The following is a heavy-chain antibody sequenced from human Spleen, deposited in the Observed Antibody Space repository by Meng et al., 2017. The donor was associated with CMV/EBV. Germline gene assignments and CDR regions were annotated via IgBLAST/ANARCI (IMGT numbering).Heavy chain of an antibody. D-gene: IGHD6-13*01. CDR2: IRYDGSNK. J-gene: IGHJ4*02. V-gene: IGHV3-30*02. CDR3: ASSIAAAAYFDY. Sequence: LSLTCAASGFTFSSYGMHWVRQAPGKGLEWVAFIRYDGSNKYYADSVKGRFTISRDNSKNTLYLQMNSLRAEDTAVYYCASSIAAAAYFDYWGQGTLVTVSS. CDR1: GFTFSSYG.